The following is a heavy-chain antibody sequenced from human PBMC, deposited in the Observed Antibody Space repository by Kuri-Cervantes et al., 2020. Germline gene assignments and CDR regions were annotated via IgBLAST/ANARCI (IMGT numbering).Heavy chain of an antibody. Sequence: GESLKISCAVYGGSFSGYYWSWVRQAPGKGLEWVGRIKSNPDGGTTDYVVPVKGRFTISRDDSKNTLYLQMNSLKTEDTGVYYCTTGGPSTVPGTPFDIWGQGTMVTDSS. CDR3: TTGGPSTVPGTPFDI. J-gene: IGHJ3*02. CDR1: GGSFSGYY. D-gene: IGHD6-19*01. CDR2: IKSNPDGGTT. V-gene: IGHV3-15*01.